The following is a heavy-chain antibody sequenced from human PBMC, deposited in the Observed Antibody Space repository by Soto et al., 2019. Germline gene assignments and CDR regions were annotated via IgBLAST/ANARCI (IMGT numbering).Heavy chain of an antibody. CDR2: INHSGST. CDR1: GGSFSGYY. Sequence: QVQLQQWGAGLLKPSETLSLTCAVYGGSFSGYYWSWIRQPPGKGLEWIGEINHSGSTNYNPSLKSRVTISVDTSKNQFSLKLSSVTAADRAVYYCARARSLRNWFDPWGQRTLVTVSS. CDR3: ARARSLRNWFDP. J-gene: IGHJ5*02. V-gene: IGHV4-34*01. D-gene: IGHD2-15*01.